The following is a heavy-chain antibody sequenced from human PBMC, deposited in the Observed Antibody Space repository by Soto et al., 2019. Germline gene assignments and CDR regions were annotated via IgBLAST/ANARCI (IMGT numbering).Heavy chain of an antibody. J-gene: IGHJ6*03. V-gene: IGHV1-69*04. CDR1: GGTFSSYA. D-gene: IGHD6-19*01. CDR3: ARNPRAVAAMHMDV. Sequence: QVQLVQSGAEVKKPASSVKVSCKASGGTFSSYAFNWVRQAPGQGLEWMGRIIPILGIGDYAQRFQGRVTIPADKSTSTVYMELSSLRSEDTAVYYCARNPRAVAAMHMDVWGKGTMVTVSS. CDR2: IIPILGIG.